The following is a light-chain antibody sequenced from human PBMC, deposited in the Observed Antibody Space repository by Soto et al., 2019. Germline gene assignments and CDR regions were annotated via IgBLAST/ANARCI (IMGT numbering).Light chain of an antibody. J-gene: IGLJ1*01. V-gene: IGLV2-8*01. CDR2: EVS. CDR3: SSYAGSNIFV. Sequence: CTGTSSDVGGYNFVAWYQQHPGKAPKLMISEVSKRPSGVPDRFSGSKSGNTASLTVSGLQAEDEADYYCSSYAGSNIFVFGTGTKVTVL. CDR1: SSDVGGYNF.